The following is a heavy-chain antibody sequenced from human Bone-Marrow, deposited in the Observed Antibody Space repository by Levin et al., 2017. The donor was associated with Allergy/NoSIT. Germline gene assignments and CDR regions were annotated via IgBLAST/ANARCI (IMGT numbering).Heavy chain of an antibody. Sequence: GGSLRLSCAASGFTFSSYSMNWVRQAPGKGLEWVSYISSSSGTIYYADSVKGRFTISRDNAKNSLYLQMNSLRAEDTAVYYCARDPMASYYYYGMDVWGQGTTVTVSS. J-gene: IGHJ6*02. CDR1: GFTFSSYS. CDR3: ARDPMASYYYYGMDV. V-gene: IGHV3-48*01. CDR2: ISSSSGTI. D-gene: IGHD2-8*01.